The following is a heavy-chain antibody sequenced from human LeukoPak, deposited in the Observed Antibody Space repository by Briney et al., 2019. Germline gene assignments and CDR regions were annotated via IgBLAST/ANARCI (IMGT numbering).Heavy chain of an antibody. Sequence: SETLSLTCVVSGGSINSSYWSWIRQPPGKGLEWIGYVYHSGGTKYNPSLKSRVTMSVDTSKNQFSLKLNSVTAADTAVYYCARDYSGSNAFDIWGQGTMVTVSS. D-gene: IGHD3-10*01. CDR2: VYHSGGT. V-gene: IGHV4-59*13. CDR3: ARDYSGSNAFDI. CDR1: GGSINSSY. J-gene: IGHJ3*02.